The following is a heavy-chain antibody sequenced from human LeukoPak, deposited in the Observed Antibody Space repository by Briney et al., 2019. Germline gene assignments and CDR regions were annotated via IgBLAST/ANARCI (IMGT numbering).Heavy chain of an antibody. Sequence: PGGSLRLSCAASGNYWMHWVRQAPGKGLEWVSGISWNSVSIGYEDSVKGRFTISGDNAKNSLYLQMNSLRPEDTALYYCVKDRGLRNQWLQLTYDSWGQGTLVTVSS. J-gene: IGHJ4*02. D-gene: IGHD5-24*01. V-gene: IGHV3-9*01. CDR1: GNYW. CDR3: VKDRGLRNQWLQLTYDS. CDR2: ISWNSVSI.